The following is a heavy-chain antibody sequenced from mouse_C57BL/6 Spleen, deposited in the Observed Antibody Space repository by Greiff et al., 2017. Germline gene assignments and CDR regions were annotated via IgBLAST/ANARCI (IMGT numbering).Heavy chain of an antibody. Sequence: QVQLQQSGPELVKPGASVKISCKASGYAFSSSWMNWVKQRPGKGLEWIGRIYPGDGDTNYNGKFKGKATLTADKSSSTAYMQLSSLTSEDSAVYFCARMVNYAMDYGGQGTSVTVSS. J-gene: IGHJ4*01. CDR2: IYPGDGDT. CDR3: ARMVNYAMDY. CDR1: GYAFSSSW. D-gene: IGHD1-1*02. V-gene: IGHV1-82*01.